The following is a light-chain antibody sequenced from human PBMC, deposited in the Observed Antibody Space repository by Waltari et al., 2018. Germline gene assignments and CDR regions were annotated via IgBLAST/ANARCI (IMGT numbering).Light chain of an antibody. CDR2: VNMDGGH. J-gene: IGLJ3*02. V-gene: IGLV4-69*01. Sequence: QPEKGPRYWVKVNMDGGHTKGDESPDRFSGSRSGAERYLSISSRQSEDEADYYCQTGGHGTWVFGGGTKLTVL. CDR3: QTGGHGTWV.